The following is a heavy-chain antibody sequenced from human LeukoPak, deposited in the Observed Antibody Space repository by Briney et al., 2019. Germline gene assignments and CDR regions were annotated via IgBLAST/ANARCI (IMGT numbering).Heavy chain of an antibody. V-gene: IGHV4-39*01. CDR2: VYYSGST. D-gene: IGHD3-22*01. J-gene: IGHJ6*02. CDR1: GGSISSRHYF. Sequence: KPSETLSLTCTVSGGSISSRHYFWGWIRQPPGNGLEWIGSVYYSGSTYYSPSLKSRVTLSVDMSTNQFSLKLNPVTAADTAVYYCARLDNSGYYTLDVWGQGTTVTVSS. CDR3: ARLDNSGYYTLDV.